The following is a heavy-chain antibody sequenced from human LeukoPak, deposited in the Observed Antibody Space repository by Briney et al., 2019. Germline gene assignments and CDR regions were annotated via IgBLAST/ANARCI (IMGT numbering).Heavy chain of an antibody. CDR2: IWYDGSNK. Sequence: PGGSLRLSCAAYGFTFSSYGMDWVRQAPGKGLEWVAVIWYDGSNKYYAHSVKGRFTISRDNSKNTLYLQMNSLRAEETAVYYCARDRGIAVAGPCDPWGQGNLVTVSS. CDR3: ARDRGIAVAGPCDP. CDR1: GFTFSSYG. D-gene: IGHD6-19*01. J-gene: IGHJ5*02. V-gene: IGHV3-33*01.